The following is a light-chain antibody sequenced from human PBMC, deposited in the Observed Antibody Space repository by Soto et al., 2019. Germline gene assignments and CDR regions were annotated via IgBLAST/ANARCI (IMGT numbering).Light chain of an antibody. CDR3: QQYNSYRRT. CDR1: QSISSW. V-gene: IGKV1-5*03. J-gene: IGKJ1*01. CDR2: KAS. Sequence: DIQMTQSPSTLSASVGDRVTITCRASQSISSWLAWYQQKPGKASKLLIYKASSLESGVPSRFSGSGSGTEFTLTISSLQPDEFATYYCQQYNSYRRTFGQGTKVEIK.